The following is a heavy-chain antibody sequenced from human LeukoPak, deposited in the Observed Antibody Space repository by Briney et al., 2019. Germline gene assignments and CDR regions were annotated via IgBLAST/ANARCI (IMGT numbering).Heavy chain of an antibody. CDR2: IYPGDSDT. CDR3: ARVVRRWAYVFDP. V-gene: IGHV5-51*01. D-gene: IGHD3-10*02. CDR1: GYSFTSYW. J-gene: IGHJ5*02. Sequence: PGESLKISCKGSGYSFTSYWIGWVRQMPGKGLEWMGIIYPGDSDTRYSPSFQGQVTISADKSISTAYLQWSSLKASDTAMYYCARVVRRWAYVFDPWGQGTLVTVSS.